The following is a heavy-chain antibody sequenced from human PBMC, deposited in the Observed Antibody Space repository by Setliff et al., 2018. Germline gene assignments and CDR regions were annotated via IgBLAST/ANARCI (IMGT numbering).Heavy chain of an antibody. Sequence: PSETLSLTCTVSNGSLDRSGYYWGWIRQPPGKGLEWIARVYHRGSTYYNPSLKSRVTISVDMSRNQFSLQLKSVTAADTAVYYCAKDRYSFGSQMYWNSFSLWGPGTMVTVSS. CDR3: AKDRYSFGSQMYWNSFSL. CDR2: VYHRGST. V-gene: IGHV4-39*02. J-gene: IGHJ3*01. CDR1: NGSLDRSGYY. D-gene: IGHD1-1*01.